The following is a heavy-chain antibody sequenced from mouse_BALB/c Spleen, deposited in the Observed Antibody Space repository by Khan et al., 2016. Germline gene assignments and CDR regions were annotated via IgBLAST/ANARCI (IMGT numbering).Heavy chain of an antibody. CDR2: IDPANGNT. CDR1: GFNIKDTY. Sequence: VQLKESGAELVKPGASVKLSCTASGFNIKDTYMHWVKQRPEQGLEWIGRIDPANGNTKYDQKFQGKATLTADTSSNTAYMQLSSLTSEDTAVSYCSSSTYDYDVEFAYWGQGTLVTVSA. V-gene: IGHV14-3*02. D-gene: IGHD2-4*01. J-gene: IGHJ3*01. CDR3: SSSTYDYDVEFAY.